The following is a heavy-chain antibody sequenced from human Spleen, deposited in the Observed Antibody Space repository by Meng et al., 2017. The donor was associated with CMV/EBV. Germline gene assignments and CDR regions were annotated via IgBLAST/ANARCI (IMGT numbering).Heavy chain of an antibody. CDR2: ISFDENKR. Sequence: GESLKISCAASGFTFSVYAMHWVRQAPGKGLEWVAVISFDENKRYYADSVEGRFTISRDNSNNTLYLQMNSLRPEDTAMYYCAKGGYSGSSLDYWGQGARVTVSS. J-gene: IGHJ4*02. D-gene: IGHD5-12*01. CDR3: AKGGYSGSSLDY. V-gene: IGHV3-30*04. CDR1: GFTFSVYA.